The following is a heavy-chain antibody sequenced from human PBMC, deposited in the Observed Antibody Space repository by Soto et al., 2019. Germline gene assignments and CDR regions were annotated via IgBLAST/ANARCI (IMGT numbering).Heavy chain of an antibody. CDR2: IIPIFGTA. D-gene: IGHD1-26*01. J-gene: IGHJ6*02. Sequence: QVQLVQSGAEVKKPGSSVKVSCKASGGTFSSYAISWVRQAPGQGLEWMGGIIPIFGTANYAQKFQGRVTITADKSTSTAYMELSSLRSEVTAVYYCARPDGYSGSYDYYYYGMDVWGQGTTVTVSS. CDR1: GGTFSSYA. V-gene: IGHV1-69*06. CDR3: ARPDGYSGSYDYYYYGMDV.